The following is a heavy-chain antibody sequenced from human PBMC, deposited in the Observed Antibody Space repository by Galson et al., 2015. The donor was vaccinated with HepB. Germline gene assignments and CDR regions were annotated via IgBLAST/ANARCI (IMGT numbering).Heavy chain of an antibody. CDR1: GYTFTTYT. CDR3: ARDPVHNNYFDY. CDR2: INAGNGNT. J-gene: IGHJ4*02. D-gene: IGHD2/OR15-2a*01. Sequence: SVKVSCKASGYTFTTYTLHWVRQAPGQRLEWMGWINAGNGNTKYSQKFQDRVTITGDTSANTTYMELRSLRSEDTAVYYCARDPVHNNYFDYWGQGTLVTVSS. V-gene: IGHV1-3*01.